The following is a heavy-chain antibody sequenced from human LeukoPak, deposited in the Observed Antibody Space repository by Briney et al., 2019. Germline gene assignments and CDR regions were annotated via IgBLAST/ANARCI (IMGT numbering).Heavy chain of an antibody. D-gene: IGHD3-10*01. Sequence: NASETLSLTCTVSGGSISSYYWSWIRQPPGKGLEWIGEINRSASTNYNPSLKSRVTISIDTSKNQFSLKLSSVTAADTAVYYCARRGPPRTMLRGVKSGWFDPWGQGTLVTVSS. CDR2: INRSAST. J-gene: IGHJ5*02. CDR1: GGSISSYY. V-gene: IGHV4-34*01. CDR3: ARRGPPRTMLRGVKSGWFDP.